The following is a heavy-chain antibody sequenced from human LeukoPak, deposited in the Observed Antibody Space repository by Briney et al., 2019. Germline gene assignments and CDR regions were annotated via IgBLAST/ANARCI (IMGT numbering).Heavy chain of an antibody. CDR1: GFTFSDYY. CDR3: ATLGDTPEYSGSYYSGY. D-gene: IGHD1-26*01. CDR2: ISSSGSTI. Sequence: GGSLRLSCAASGFTFSDYYMSWIRQAPGQGLVWVSYISSSGSTIYYADSVKGRFTISRDNAKNSLYLQMNSLRAEDTAVYYCATLGDTPEYSGSYYSGYWGQGTLVTVSS. J-gene: IGHJ4*02. V-gene: IGHV3-11*01.